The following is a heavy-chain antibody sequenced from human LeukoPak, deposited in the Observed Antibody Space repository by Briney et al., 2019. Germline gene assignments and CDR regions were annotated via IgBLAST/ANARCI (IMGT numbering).Heavy chain of an antibody. Sequence: GGSLRLSCAASGFTFSSYGMHWVRQAPGKGLEWVAVISYDGSNKYYADSVKGRFTISRDNSKNTLYLQMNSLRAEDTAVYYCARDRVSSIAAQRDAFDIWGQGTMVTVSS. CDR3: ARDRVSSIAAQRDAFDI. V-gene: IGHV3-30*19. CDR1: GFTFSSYG. D-gene: IGHD6-6*01. CDR2: ISYDGSNK. J-gene: IGHJ3*02.